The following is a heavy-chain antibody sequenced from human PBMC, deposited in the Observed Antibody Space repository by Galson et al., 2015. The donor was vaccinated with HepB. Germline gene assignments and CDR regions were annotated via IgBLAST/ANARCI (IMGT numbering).Heavy chain of an antibody. CDR2: INSGGGT. CDR1: GYNFTNFH. J-gene: IGHJ3*02. CDR3: ARERFYIDRSGYPTAGEIDT. D-gene: IGHD3-22*01. V-gene: IGHV1-46*01. Sequence: SVKVSCKASGYNFTNFHMHWVRQAPGQGLEWMGLINSGGGTAFAQKFRGRITLTRDTSTTTVYMELRSPSSEDTAVYYCARERFYIDRSGYPTAGEIDTWGQGTLVTVSA.